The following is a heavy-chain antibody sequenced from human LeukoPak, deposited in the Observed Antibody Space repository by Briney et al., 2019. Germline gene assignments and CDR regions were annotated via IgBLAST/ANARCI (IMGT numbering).Heavy chain of an antibody. V-gene: IGHV4-39*07. Sequence: SETLSLTCTVSGGSISSYYWSWIRQPPGKGLEWIGSIYYSGSTYYNPSLKSRVTISVDTSKNQFSLKLSSVTAADTAVYYCARFSNIHGYFDYWGQGTLVTVSS. CDR2: IYYSGST. CDR1: GGSISSYY. J-gene: IGHJ4*02. CDR3: ARFSNIHGYFDY. D-gene: IGHD1/OR15-1a*01.